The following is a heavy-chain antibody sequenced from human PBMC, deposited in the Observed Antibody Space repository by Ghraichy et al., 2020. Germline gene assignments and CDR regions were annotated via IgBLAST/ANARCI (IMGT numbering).Heavy chain of an antibody. D-gene: IGHD4-23*01. CDR2: IKSKTDGGTT. CDR3: TNQMTTVVTTNEYYYGMDV. V-gene: IGHV3-15*01. Sequence: GSLNISCAASGFTFSNAWMSWVRQAPGKGLEWVGRIKSKTDGGTTDYAAPVKGRFTISRDDSKNTLYLQMNSLKTEDTAVYYCTNQMTTVVTTNEYYYGMDVWGQGTTVTVSS. CDR1: GFTFSNAW. J-gene: IGHJ6*02.